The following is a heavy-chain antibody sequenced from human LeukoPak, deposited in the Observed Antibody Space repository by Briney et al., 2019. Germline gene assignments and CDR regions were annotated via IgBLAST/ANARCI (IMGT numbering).Heavy chain of an antibody. CDR2: IYYSGST. D-gene: IGHD2-15*01. J-gene: IGHJ4*02. CDR3: VRRSDLTTNVDY. CDR1: GVSISSSSYY. V-gene: IGHV4-39*01. Sequence: PSETLSLTCTVSGVSISSSSYYWGWIRQPPGKGLEWIGNIYYSGSTYYNPSLQSRVTISVDTSKNQFSLKLSSVTAADTAVYYCVRRSDLTTNVDYWGQGTLVTVSS.